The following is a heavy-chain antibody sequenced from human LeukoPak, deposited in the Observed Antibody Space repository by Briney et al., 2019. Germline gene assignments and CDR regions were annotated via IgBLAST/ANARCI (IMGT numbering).Heavy chain of an antibody. J-gene: IGHJ2*01. Sequence: PGGSLRLSSAASGFSFSSYGMHWVRQAPGKGLEWVAFTRYDGSNNYYADSVKGRFTISRDNSKNTLYLHMNSLRGEDTAVYYCARAAYSSTWYSRYFDLWGRGTLVTVSS. CDR3: ARAAYSSTWYSRYFDL. D-gene: IGHD6-13*01. CDR1: GFSFSSYG. CDR2: TRYDGSNN. V-gene: IGHV3-30*02.